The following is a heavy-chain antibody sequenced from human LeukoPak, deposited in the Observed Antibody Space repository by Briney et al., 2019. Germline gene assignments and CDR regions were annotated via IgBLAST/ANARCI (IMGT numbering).Heavy chain of an antibody. CDR3: ARDIVLVTYWFDP. V-gene: IGHV1-2*02. Sequence: GASVKVSCKASGYTFTGYYMHWVRQAPGQGREWMGWINPNSGGTNYAQKFQGRVTMTRDTSISTAYMELSRLRSDDTAVYYCARDIVLVTYWFDPWGQGTLVTVSS. D-gene: IGHD3-22*01. J-gene: IGHJ5*02. CDR1: GYTFTGYY. CDR2: INPNSGGT.